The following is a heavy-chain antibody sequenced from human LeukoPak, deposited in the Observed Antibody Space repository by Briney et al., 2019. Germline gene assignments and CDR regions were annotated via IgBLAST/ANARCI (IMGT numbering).Heavy chain of an antibody. V-gene: IGHV4-59*01. Sequence: SETLSLTCTVSGGSISSYYWSWIRQPPGKGLEWIGYVYYSGSTNYNPSLKSRVTISVDTSKNQFSLKLSSVTAADTAVYYCARGTGTAVYWGQGTLVTVPS. CDR2: VYYSGST. D-gene: IGHD6-19*01. CDR1: GGSISSYY. J-gene: IGHJ4*02. CDR3: ARGTGTAVY.